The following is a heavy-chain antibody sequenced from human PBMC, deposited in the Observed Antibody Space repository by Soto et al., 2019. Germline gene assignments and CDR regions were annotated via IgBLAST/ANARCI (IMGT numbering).Heavy chain of an antibody. CDR1: GYTFTNYG. J-gene: IGHJ4*02. Sequence: ASVKVSCKASGYTFTNYGITWVRQAPGQGLEWMGWISAYNGNTNYAQKLQGRVTMTTDTSTSTAYMELRSLRSDDTAVYYCARDHPTYYYDSSGYYPSIYWGQGTLVTVSS. CDR3: ARDHPTYYYDSSGYYPSIY. V-gene: IGHV1-18*01. CDR2: ISAYNGNT. D-gene: IGHD3-22*01.